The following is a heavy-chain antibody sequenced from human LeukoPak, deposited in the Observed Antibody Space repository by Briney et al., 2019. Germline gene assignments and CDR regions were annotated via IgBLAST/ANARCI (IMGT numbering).Heavy chain of an antibody. Sequence: GGSLRLSCAASGFTFSSYAMSWVRQAPGKGLEWVSIISSSGGGTHYADSVKGRFTISRDNSKNTLYLQMNSLRAEDTAVYYCVRKAPGGIFDYWGQGTLVTVSS. CDR1: GFTFSSYA. V-gene: IGHV3-23*01. CDR2: ISSSGGGT. J-gene: IGHJ4*02. D-gene: IGHD1-1*01. CDR3: VRKAPGGIFDY.